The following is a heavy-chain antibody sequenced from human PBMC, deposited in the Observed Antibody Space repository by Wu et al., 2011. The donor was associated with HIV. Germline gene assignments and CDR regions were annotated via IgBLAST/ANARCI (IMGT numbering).Heavy chain of an antibody. J-gene: IGHJ6*02. CDR1: GGTFSSYA. CDR2: IIPIFGTA. Sequence: QVQLVQSGAEVKKPGSSVKVSCKASGGTFSSYAISWVRQAPGQGLEWMGGIIPIFGTANYAQKFQGRVTITTDESTSTAYMELSSLRSEDTAVYYCAREPGELERRGKYYYYGMDVWGQGTTVTVSS. D-gene: IGHD1-1*01. CDR3: AREPGELERRGKYYYYGMDV. V-gene: IGHV1-69*05.